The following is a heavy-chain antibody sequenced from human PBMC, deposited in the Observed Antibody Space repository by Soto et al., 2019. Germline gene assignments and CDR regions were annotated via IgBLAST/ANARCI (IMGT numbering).Heavy chain of an antibody. CDR3: ATSHLYSNSRYYYYGMDV. V-gene: IGHV1-8*01. D-gene: IGHD1-26*01. J-gene: IGHJ6*02. CDR2: MNSNSGNT. CDR1: GYTFTSYD. Sequence: ASVKVSCKASGYTFTSYDINWVRQAAGQGLEWMGWMNSNSGNTGYAQKFQGRVTMARNTSISSAYMELCSLRSEDTTVYYCATSHLYSNSRYYYYGMDVCSQGTTVT.